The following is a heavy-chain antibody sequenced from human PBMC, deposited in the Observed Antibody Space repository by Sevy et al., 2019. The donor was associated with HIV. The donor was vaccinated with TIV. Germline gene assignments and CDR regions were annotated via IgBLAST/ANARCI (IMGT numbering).Heavy chain of an antibody. CDR3: AKDRITVIGDAFDL. J-gene: IGHJ3*01. D-gene: IGHD4-17*01. Sequence: GGSLRLSCAASGFTFSSYAMHWVRQAPGKGLEWVSAISNSGSDTKYAGSVKGRFTISRDNSKNTLYVQMNSQSAEDTAVYYCAKDRITVIGDAFDLWGQGTMVTVSS. CDR2: ISNSGSDT. CDR1: GFTFSSYA. V-gene: IGHV3-23*01.